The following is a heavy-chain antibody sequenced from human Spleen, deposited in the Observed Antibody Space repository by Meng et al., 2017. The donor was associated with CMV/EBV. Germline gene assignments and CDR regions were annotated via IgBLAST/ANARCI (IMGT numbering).Heavy chain of an antibody. CDR2: MNPNSGNT. Sequence: ASVKVSCKASGYTFSDYYMHWVRQAPGQGLEWMGWMNPNSGNTGYAQKFQGRVTMTRNTSISTAYMELSSLRSEDTAVYYCARARYSYGYLHYGMDVWGQGTTVTVSS. J-gene: IGHJ6*02. CDR1: GYTFSDYY. CDR3: ARARYSYGYLHYGMDV. D-gene: IGHD5-18*01. V-gene: IGHV1-8*02.